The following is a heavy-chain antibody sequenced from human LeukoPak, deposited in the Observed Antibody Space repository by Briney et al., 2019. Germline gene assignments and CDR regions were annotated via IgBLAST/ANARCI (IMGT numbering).Heavy chain of an antibody. CDR2: ISYDGNNK. V-gene: IGHV3-30*03. CDR1: GFTFSSYG. CDR3: APGYSSGWNGMYV. Sequence: PGRSLRLSCAASGFTFSSYGMHWVRRAPGKGLEWVAVISYDGNNKYYVDSVKGRFTISRDNSKNTLYLQMNSLRAEDTAVYYCAPGYSSGWNGMYVWGQGTTVTVSS. J-gene: IGHJ6*02. D-gene: IGHD6-19*01.